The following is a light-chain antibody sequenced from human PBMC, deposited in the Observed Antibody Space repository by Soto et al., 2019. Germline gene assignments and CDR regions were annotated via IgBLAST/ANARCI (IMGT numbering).Light chain of an antibody. J-gene: IGLJ3*02. Sequence: QSVLTQPPSVSAAPGQRVTISCSGSSSNIGKNYVSWYQQFPGTAPKLLICDDNKRPSGIPDRFSGSKSGTSATLVITGLQTGDEADYYCGTWDNTLSAGVFGGGTQLTVL. CDR3: GTWDNTLSAGV. CDR1: SSNIGKNY. V-gene: IGLV1-51*01. CDR2: DDN.